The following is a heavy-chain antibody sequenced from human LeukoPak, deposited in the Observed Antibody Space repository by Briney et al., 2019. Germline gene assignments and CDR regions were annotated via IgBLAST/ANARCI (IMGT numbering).Heavy chain of an antibody. CDR2: IIPIFGTA. V-gene: IGHV1-69*13. D-gene: IGHD6-19*01. CDR1: GGTFSSYA. Sequence: GASVKISCKASGGTFSSYAISWVRQAPGQGLEWMGGIIPIFGTANYAQKFQGRVTITADESTSTAYMELSSLRSEDTAVYYCARDLAVAGTGDYWGQGTLVTVSS. J-gene: IGHJ4*02. CDR3: ARDLAVAGTGDY.